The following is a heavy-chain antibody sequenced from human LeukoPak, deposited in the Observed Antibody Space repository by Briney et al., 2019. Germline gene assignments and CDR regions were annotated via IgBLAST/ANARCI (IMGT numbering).Heavy chain of an antibody. D-gene: IGHD6-6*01. CDR2: ISSNGGST. CDR1: GFTFSSYA. CDR3: ARGLDMAARSYYYYYMDV. Sequence: PGGSLRLSCAGSGFTFSSYAMHWVRQAPGKGLEYVSAISSNGGSTYYANSVKGRFTISRDNSKNTLYLQMGSLRAEDMAVYYCARGLDMAARSYYYYYMDVWGKGTTVTVSS. J-gene: IGHJ6*03. V-gene: IGHV3-64*01.